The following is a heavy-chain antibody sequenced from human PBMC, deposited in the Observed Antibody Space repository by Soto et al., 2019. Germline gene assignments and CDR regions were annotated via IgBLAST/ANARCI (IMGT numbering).Heavy chain of an antibody. CDR3: AREDSSGWYGERGAFDI. J-gene: IGHJ3*02. CDR2: ISSSSSTI. CDR1: GFTFSSYS. Sequence: HPGGSLRLSCAASGFTFSSYSMNWVRQAPGKGLEWVSYISSSSSTIYYADSVKGRFTISRDNAKNSLYLQMNSLRDEDTAVYYCAREDSSGWYGERGAFDIWGQGTMVTVSS. V-gene: IGHV3-48*02. D-gene: IGHD6-19*01.